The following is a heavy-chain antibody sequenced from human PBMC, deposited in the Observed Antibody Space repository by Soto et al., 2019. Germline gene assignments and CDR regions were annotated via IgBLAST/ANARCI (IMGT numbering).Heavy chain of an antibody. CDR3: ARTIGLERRGFDY. Sequence: GGSLRLSCAASGFTFSSYSMNWVRQAPGKGLEWVSSISSSSSYIYYADSVKGRFTISRDNAKNSLYLQMNSLRAEDTAVYYCARTIGLERRGFDYWGQGTLVTVSS. CDR2: ISSSSSYI. D-gene: IGHD1-1*01. CDR1: GFTFSSYS. J-gene: IGHJ4*02. V-gene: IGHV3-21*01.